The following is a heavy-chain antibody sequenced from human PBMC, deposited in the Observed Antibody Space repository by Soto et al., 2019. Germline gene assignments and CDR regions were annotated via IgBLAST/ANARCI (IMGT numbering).Heavy chain of an antibody. Sequence: PGGSLRLSCAASGFTFSSYDMNWVRQDPGKGREWVSYISSSGSTIYYADSVKGRFTNSRDNAKNSLYLQMNSLRAEDTAVYYCARSWELLDYWGQGTLVTVSS. CDR2: ISSSGSTI. CDR3: ARSWELLDY. CDR1: GFTFSSYD. V-gene: IGHV3-48*03. D-gene: IGHD1-26*01. J-gene: IGHJ4*02.